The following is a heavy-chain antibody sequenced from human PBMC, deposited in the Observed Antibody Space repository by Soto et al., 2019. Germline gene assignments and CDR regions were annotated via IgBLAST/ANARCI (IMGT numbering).Heavy chain of an antibody. V-gene: IGHV4-61*01. CDR1: GEALGSGQAY. Sequence: QVQLQESGPGLVKSSETLSLICFVSGEALGSGQAYWNWIRQAPGKGLELIGQTFVTGATKYSAYLKSRVTMYVDTSKSQISLTLTSVTAADSATYFCARGRSDSAGSSFGRRMDVWGQGTTVTVSS. J-gene: IGHJ6*02. CDR2: TFVTGAT. CDR3: ARGRSDSAGSSFGRRMDV. D-gene: IGHD3-10*01.